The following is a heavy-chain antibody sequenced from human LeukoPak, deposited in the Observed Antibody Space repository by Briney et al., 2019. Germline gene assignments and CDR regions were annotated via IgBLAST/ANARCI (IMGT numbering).Heavy chain of an antibody. V-gene: IGHV3-53*01. Sequence: GGSLRLSCAASGFTVSSDYMSWVRQAPGKGLERVSVIYGGGTTYYADSVRGRFTISRDNSNNMLYLQMNSLRAEDTALYFCAKETLAGFDSWGQGTLVTVSS. CDR1: GFTVSSDY. CDR2: IYGGGTT. J-gene: IGHJ4*02. CDR3: AKETLAGFDS.